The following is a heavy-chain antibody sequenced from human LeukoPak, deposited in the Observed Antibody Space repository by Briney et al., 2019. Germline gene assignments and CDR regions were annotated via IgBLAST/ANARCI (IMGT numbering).Heavy chain of an antibody. CDR2: IRSRANSYAT. CDR3: TRLLDSSGQYDY. V-gene: IGHV3-73*01. J-gene: IGHJ4*02. CDR1: GFTFSGAG. D-gene: IGHD6-19*01. Sequence: AGGSLRLSCAASGFTFSGAGMHWVRQASGKGLEWVGRIRSRANSYATAYAASVKGRFTVSRDDSKNTAYLQMNSLKTEDTAVYYCTRLLDSSGQYDYWGQGTLVTVSS.